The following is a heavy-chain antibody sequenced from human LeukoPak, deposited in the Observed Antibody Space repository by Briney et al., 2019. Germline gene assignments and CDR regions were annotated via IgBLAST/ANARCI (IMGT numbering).Heavy chain of an antibody. CDR3: ARGDILTGYFREFGFFDY. D-gene: IGHD3-9*01. Sequence: SETLSLTCAVYGGSFSGYYWSWIRQPPGKGLEWIGEINHSGSTNYNPSLKSRVTISVDTSKNQFSLELSSVTAADTAVYYCARGDILTGYFREFGFFDYWGQGTLVTVSS. V-gene: IGHV4-34*01. J-gene: IGHJ4*02. CDR2: INHSGST. CDR1: GGSFSGYY.